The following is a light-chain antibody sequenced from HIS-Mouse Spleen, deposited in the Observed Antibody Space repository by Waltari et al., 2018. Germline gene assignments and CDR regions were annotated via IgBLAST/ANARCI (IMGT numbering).Light chain of an antibody. J-gene: IGLJ1*01. Sequence: QSALTQPASVSGAPGQSLTIACSATSSDVGCYNYVSWYQQHPSRAPKLMIYDVSNRPSGVSNRFSGSKSGNTASLTISGLQAEDEADYYCSSYTSSSTYVFGTGTKVTVL. CDR2: DVS. CDR1: SSDVGCYNY. CDR3: SSYTSSSTYV. V-gene: IGLV2-14*03.